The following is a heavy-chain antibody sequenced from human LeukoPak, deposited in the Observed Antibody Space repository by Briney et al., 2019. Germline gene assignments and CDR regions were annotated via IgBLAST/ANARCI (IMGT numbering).Heavy chain of an antibody. CDR2: IYYSGST. J-gene: IGHJ6*03. V-gene: IGHV4-59*01. Sequence: SETLSLTCTVSGGSISSYYWSWIRQPPGKGLEWIGYIYYSGSTNYNPSLKSRVTISVDTSKNQFSLKLSSVTAADTAVYYCARADYYYYMDVWGKGTTVTVSS. CDR3: ARADYYYYMDV. CDR1: GGSISSYY.